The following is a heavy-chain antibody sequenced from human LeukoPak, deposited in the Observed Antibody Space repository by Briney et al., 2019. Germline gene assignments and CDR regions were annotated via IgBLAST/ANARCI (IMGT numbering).Heavy chain of an antibody. D-gene: IGHD5-18*01. CDR1: GGTFSSYA. CDR2: IIPILGIA. J-gene: IGHJ5*02. V-gene: IGHV1-69*04. Sequence: GASVKVSCTASGGTFSSYAISWVRQVPGQGLEWMGRIIPILGIANYAQKFQGRVTITADKSTSTAYMELSSLRSEDTAVYYCASEPSGYSYGCNWFNPWGQGTLVTVSS. CDR3: ASEPSGYSYGCNWFNP.